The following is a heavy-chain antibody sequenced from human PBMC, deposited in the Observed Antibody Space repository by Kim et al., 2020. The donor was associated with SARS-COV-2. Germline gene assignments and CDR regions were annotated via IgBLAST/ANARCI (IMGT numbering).Heavy chain of an antibody. V-gene: IGHV4-59*13. CDR3: AGTYYDILTGYYRWDYYYYGMDV. D-gene: IGHD3-9*01. CDR1: GGSISSYY. Sequence: SETLSLTCTVSGGSISSYYWSWIRQPPGKGLEWIGYIYYSGSTNYNPSLKSRVTISVDTSKNQFSLKLSSVTAADTAVYYCAGTYYDILTGYYRWDYYYYGMDVWGQGTTVTVSS. CDR2: IYYSGST. J-gene: IGHJ6*02.